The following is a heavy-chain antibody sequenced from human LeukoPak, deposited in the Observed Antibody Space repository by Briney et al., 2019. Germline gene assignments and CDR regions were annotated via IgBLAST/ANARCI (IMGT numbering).Heavy chain of an antibody. CDR3: ARDRAPTFGY. Sequence: GGSLRLSCAASGFTVSSNYMSWVRQAPGKGLEWVSVIYSGGSTYYADSVKGRFTISRDNSKNTLYLKVNSLRAEDTAVYYCARDRAPTFGYWGQGTLVTVSS. D-gene: IGHD3-10*01. CDR2: IYSGGST. V-gene: IGHV3-66*02. J-gene: IGHJ4*02. CDR1: GFTVSSNY.